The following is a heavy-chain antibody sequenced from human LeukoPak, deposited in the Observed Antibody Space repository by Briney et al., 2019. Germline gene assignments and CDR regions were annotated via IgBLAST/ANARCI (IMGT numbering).Heavy chain of an antibody. V-gene: IGHV3-9*01. CDR1: GFTFDDYA. Sequence: PGGSLRLSCAASGFTFDDYAMHWVRQAPGKGLEWVSGISWNSGSIGYADCVKGRFTISRDNAKNSLYLQMNSLRAEDTALYYCAKGEGGAIAAAVDYWGQGTLVTVSS. CDR2: ISWNSGSI. J-gene: IGHJ4*02. D-gene: IGHD6-13*01. CDR3: AKGEGGAIAAAVDY.